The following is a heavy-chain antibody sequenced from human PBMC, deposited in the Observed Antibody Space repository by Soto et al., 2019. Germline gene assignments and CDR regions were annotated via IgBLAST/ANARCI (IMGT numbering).Heavy chain of an antibody. CDR2: ISFDGTKK. D-gene: IGHD4-17*01. J-gene: IGHJ6*02. CDR1: GFTFNIYA. CDR3: AREDDYGYRYINYGLDV. Sequence: GGSLRLSCAASGFTFNIYALHWVRQAPGRGLEWVAVISFDGTKKYYSDSVKGRFTISRDNLKNTLYLQMNNLRVEDAALYFCAREDDYGYRYINYGLDVWGQGTTVTVS. V-gene: IGHV3-30-3*01.